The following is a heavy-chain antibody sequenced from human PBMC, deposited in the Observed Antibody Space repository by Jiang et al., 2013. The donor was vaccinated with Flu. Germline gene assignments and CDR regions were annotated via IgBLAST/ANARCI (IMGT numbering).Heavy chain of an antibody. Sequence: RLSCAASGFTFDDYAMHWVRQAPGKGLEWVSGISWNSGSIGYADSVKGRFTISRDNAKNSLYLQMNSLRAEDTALYYCAKGYSGYGYFDYWGQGTLVTVSS. CDR1: GFTFDDYA. CDR3: AKGYSGYGYFDY. J-gene: IGHJ4*02. CDR2: ISWNSGSI. D-gene: IGHD5-12*01. V-gene: IGHV3-9*01.